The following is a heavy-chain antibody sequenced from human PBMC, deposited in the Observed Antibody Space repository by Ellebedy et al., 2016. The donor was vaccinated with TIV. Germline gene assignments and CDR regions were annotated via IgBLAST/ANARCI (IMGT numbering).Heavy chain of an antibody. J-gene: IGHJ3*02. V-gene: IGHV3-23*01. D-gene: IGHD3-16*01. CDR3: AKPMGPGGRFDAFDI. CDR2: ITGIGTCT. CDR1: GFTFSNYA. Sequence: GESLKISXAASGFTFSNYAMSWVRQAPGKGLEWVSAITGIGTCTYYADSVKGRFTISRDNSKNTLSLQMNSLRADDTAIYYCAKPMGPGGRFDAFDIWGQGTLVTVSS.